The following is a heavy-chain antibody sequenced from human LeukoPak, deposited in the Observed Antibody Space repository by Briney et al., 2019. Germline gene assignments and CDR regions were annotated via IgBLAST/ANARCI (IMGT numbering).Heavy chain of an antibody. J-gene: IGHJ6*03. V-gene: IGHV4-39*07. CDR1: GGSLSSSSYY. D-gene: IGHD3-10*01. Sequence: SETLSLTCTVSGGSLSSSSYYWGWIRQPPGKGLEWIGGIYYSGSTYYNPSLKSRVTISVDTSKNQFSLKLISLTAADTGVYYCARVVRGDLERYYYYYMDVWGKGTTVTVSS. CDR2: IYYSGST. CDR3: ARVVRGDLERYYYYYMDV.